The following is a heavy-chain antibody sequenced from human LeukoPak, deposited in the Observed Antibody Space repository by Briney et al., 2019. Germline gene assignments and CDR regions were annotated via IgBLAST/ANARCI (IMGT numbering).Heavy chain of an antibody. Sequence: GGSLRLSCAASGFTFSSYEMNWVRQAPGKGLEWVSYIDSSGSTIYYAGSVKGRFTISRDNAKNSLYLQMSSLRAEDTSVYYCARDQTGTTAYFDYWGQGTLVTVSS. J-gene: IGHJ4*02. CDR3: ARDQTGTTAYFDY. V-gene: IGHV3-48*03. CDR1: GFTFSSYE. D-gene: IGHD1-7*01. CDR2: IDSSGSTI.